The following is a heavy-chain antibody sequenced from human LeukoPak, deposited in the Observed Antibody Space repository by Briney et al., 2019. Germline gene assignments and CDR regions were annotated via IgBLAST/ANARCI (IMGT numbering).Heavy chain of an antibody. D-gene: IGHD5-18*01. CDR2: MNPNSGNT. J-gene: IGHJ4*02. Sequence: ASVKVSCKASGYTFTSYGINWVRQATEQGLEWMGWMNPNSGNTGYAQKFQGRVTMTRNTSISTAYMELSSLRSEDTAVYYCAFRGYSYGLRTVDWGQGTLVTVSS. CDR1: GYTFTSYG. V-gene: IGHV1-8*01. CDR3: AFRGYSYGLRTVD.